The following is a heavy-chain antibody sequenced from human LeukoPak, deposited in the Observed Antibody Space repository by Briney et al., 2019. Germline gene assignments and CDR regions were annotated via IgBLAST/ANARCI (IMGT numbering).Heavy chain of an antibody. CDR3: VKGDIVATIKGSFDY. J-gene: IGHJ4*02. CDR2: ISSNGVST. D-gene: IGHD5-12*01. Sequence: GGSLRPSCSASGFTFSSYAMHWVRQAPGKGLEYVSAISSNGVSTYYADSLKGRFTISRDNSKNTLYLQMSSLRVEDTAVYYCVKGDIVATIKGSFDYWGQGTLVTVSS. V-gene: IGHV3-64D*09. CDR1: GFTFSSYA.